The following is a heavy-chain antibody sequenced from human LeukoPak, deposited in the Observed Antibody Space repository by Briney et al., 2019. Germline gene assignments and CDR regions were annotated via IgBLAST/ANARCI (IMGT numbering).Heavy chain of an antibody. J-gene: IGHJ6*02. Sequence: SVTVSFKASGGTFSRYAFSWVRQAPGQGLEWMGRIIPTLGIANYAQTFQDRVTITADKSTSTAYMELSSLRFEDTAVYYCAREGLDGTTQIYYYGMDVWGQGTTVTVSS. CDR2: IIPTLGIA. CDR1: GGTFSRYA. V-gene: IGHV1-69*04. D-gene: IGHD1-7*01. CDR3: AREGLDGTTQIYYYGMDV.